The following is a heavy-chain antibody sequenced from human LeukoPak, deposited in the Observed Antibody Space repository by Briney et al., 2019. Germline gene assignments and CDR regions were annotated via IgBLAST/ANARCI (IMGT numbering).Heavy chain of an antibody. CDR3: ARVRTIFGVVIPEFDY. D-gene: IGHD3-3*01. V-gene: IGHV3-11*04. J-gene: IGHJ4*02. CDR1: GFTFSDYY. Sequence: GGSLRLSCAASGFTFSDYYMSWIRQAPGKGLEWFSYINSSDSTIYYADSVKGRFTISRDNTKNSLYLQMNSLRAEDTAVYYCARVRTIFGVVIPEFDYWGQGTLVTVSS. CDR2: INSSDSTI.